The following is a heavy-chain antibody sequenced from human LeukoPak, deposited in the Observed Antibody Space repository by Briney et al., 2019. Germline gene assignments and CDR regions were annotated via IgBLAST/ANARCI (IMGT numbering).Heavy chain of an antibody. V-gene: IGHV1-69*06. D-gene: IGHD3-16*02. J-gene: IGHJ4*02. CDR3: ARSYDYVWGSYRPKEKYYFDY. CDR2: IIPIFGTA. CDR1: GGTFSSYA. Sequence: SVRVSCKASGGTFSSYAISWVRQAPGQGLEWMGGIIPIFGTANYEQKFQGRVTITADKSTSTAYMELSSLRSEDTAVYYCARSYDYVWGSYRPKEKYYFDYWGQGTLVTVSS.